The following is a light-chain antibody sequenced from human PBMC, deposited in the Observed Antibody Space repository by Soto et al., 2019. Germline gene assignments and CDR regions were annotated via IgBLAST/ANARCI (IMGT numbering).Light chain of an antibody. J-gene: IGKJ4*01. CDR1: QSVSRH. CDR2: DAS. CDR3: QQRSNWPPVT. Sequence: EVVLTQSPATLSLSPGERATLSCGASQSVSRHLAWYQQKPGQAPRLLILDASDRATGIPARFSGSGSGTNFTLTISSLEPEDFAVYYCQQRSNWPPVTFGGGTKVEIK. V-gene: IGKV3-11*01.